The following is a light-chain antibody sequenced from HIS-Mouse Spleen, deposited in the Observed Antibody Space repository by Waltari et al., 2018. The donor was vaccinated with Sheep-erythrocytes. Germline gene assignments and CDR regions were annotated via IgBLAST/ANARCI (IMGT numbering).Light chain of an antibody. V-gene: IGLV2-14*03. J-gene: IGLJ3*02. CDR2: DVS. CDR3: SSYTSSSTWV. Sequence: QSALTQPASVSGSPGQSITISCTGTSSDVGGYNYVSWYQQHPGQAPSLMIYDVSNRPSGVSNRFSGSKSGNTASLTISGLQAEDEADYYCSSYTSSSTWVFGGGTKLTVL. CDR1: SSDVGGYNY.